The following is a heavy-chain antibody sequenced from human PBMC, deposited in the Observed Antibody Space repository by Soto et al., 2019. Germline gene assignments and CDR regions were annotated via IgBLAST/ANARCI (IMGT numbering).Heavy chain of an antibody. CDR1: GFTFSSYA. CDR2: ISGSGGST. D-gene: IGHD3-3*01. CDR3: AKDQLRFLEWLLPYYYCYGMDV. V-gene: IGHV3-23*01. Sequence: GGSLRLSCAASGFTFSSYAMSWVRQAPGKGLEWVSAISGSGGSTYYADSVKGRFTISRDNSKNTLYLQMNSLRAEDTAVYYCAKDQLRFLEWLLPYYYCYGMDVWGQGTTVTVSS. J-gene: IGHJ6*02.